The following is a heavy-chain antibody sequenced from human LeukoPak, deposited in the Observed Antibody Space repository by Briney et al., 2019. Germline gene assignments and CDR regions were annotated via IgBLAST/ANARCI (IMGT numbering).Heavy chain of an antibody. D-gene: IGHD4-17*01. CDR1: GYSFTSYW. CDR3: ARLTVTTEYYYYYGMDV. V-gene: IGHV5-51*01. Sequence: GEFLKIPCKGSGYSFTSYWIGWVRQMPGKGLEWMGIIYPGDSDTRYSPSFQGQVTISADKSISTAYLQWSSLKASDTAMYYCARLTVTTEYYYYYGMDVWGQGTTVTVSS. CDR2: IYPGDSDT. J-gene: IGHJ6*02.